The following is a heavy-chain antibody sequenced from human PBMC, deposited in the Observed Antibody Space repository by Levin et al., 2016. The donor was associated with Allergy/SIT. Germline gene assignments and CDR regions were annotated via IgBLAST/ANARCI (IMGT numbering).Heavy chain of an antibody. CDR3: ARQDGVVVPGLIQYYYYYYGMDV. CDR2: INHSGST. D-gene: IGHD2-2*01. J-gene: IGHJ6*02. CDR1: GGSFSGYY. Sequence: SETLSLTCAVYGGSFSGYYWSWIRQPPGKGLEWIGEINHSGSTNYNPSLKSRVTISVDTSKNQFSLKLSSVTAADTAVYYCARQDGVVVPGLIQYYYYYYGMDVWGQGTTVTVSS. V-gene: IGHV4-34*01.